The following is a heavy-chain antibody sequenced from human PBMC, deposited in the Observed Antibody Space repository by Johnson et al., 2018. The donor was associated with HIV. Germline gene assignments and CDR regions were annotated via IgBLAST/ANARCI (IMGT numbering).Heavy chain of an antibody. D-gene: IGHD4-17*01. J-gene: IGHJ3*02. CDR2: ISYDGSNK. Sequence: QVQLVESGGGVVQPGRSLRLSCAASGFTFSSYAMHWVRQAPGKGLEWVAVISYDGSNKYYADSVKGRFTISRDNSKNTLYLQMGSLRAEDMAVYYCAREGGGHDYGDRDAFDIWGQGTMVTVSS. CDR3: AREGGGHDYGDRDAFDI. V-gene: IGHV3-30*14. CDR1: GFTFSSYA.